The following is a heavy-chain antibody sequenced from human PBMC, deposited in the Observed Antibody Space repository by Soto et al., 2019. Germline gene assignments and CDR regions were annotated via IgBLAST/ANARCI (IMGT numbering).Heavy chain of an antibody. CDR3: ARDLYCSSTSCYDY. J-gene: IGHJ4*02. V-gene: IGHV4-38-2*02. CDR2: IYHSGST. Sequence: SETLSLTCAVSGYSISSGYYWGWIRQPPGKGLEWIGSIYHSGSTYYNPSLKSRVTISVDTSKNQFSLKLSSVTAADTAVYYCARDLYCSSTSCYDYWGQGTLGTVSS. CDR1: GYSISSGYY. D-gene: IGHD2-2*01.